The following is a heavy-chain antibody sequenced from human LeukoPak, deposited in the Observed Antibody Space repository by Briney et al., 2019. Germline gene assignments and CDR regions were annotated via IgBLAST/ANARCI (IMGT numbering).Heavy chain of an antibody. CDR2: FDPEDGET. V-gene: IGHV1-24*01. CDR3: ATDRGRAVAGIYYYGMDV. D-gene: IGHD6-19*01. Sequence: ASVKVSCKVSGYTLTELSMHWVRQAPGKGLEWMGGFDPEDGETIYAQKFQGRVTMTEDTSTDTAYMELSSLRSEDTAVYHCATDRGRAVAGIYYYGMDVWGQGTTVTVSS. CDR1: GYTLTELS. J-gene: IGHJ6*02.